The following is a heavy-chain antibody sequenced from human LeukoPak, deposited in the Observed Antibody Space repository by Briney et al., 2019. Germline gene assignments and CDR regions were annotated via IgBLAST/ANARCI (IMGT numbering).Heavy chain of an antibody. CDR3: AVQGTMGYCSSTSCSVAFRDFQH. CDR2: IYYSGST. D-gene: IGHD2-2*01. CDR1: GGSISSGGYY. V-gene: IGHV4-30-2*01. Sequence: SETLSLTCTVSGGSISSGGYYWSWIRQPPGKGLEWIGYIYYSGSTYYNPALKSRVTISVDRSKNQFSLKLSSVTAADTAVYDCAVQGTMGYCSSTSCSVAFRDFQHWGQGTLVTVSS. J-gene: IGHJ1*01.